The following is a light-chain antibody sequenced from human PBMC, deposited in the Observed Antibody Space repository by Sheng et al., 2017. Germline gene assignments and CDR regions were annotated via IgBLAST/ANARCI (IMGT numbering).Light chain of an antibody. Sequence: QSVLTQSPSASGTPGQRVTISCSGSRSNIGSNYVYWYQQLPGTAPKLLIYRNNQRSSGVPDRFSGSKSGTSASLAISGLRSEDEADYYCAAWDDSLSGVFGGGTKVTVL. V-gene: IGLV1-47*01. CDR2: RNN. CDR3: AAWDDSLSGV. J-gene: IGLJ2*01. CDR1: RSNIGSNY.